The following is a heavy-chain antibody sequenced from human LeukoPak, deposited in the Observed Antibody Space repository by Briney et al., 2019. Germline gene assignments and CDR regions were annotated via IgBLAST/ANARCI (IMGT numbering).Heavy chain of an antibody. V-gene: IGHV4-34*01. CDR3: ARVPRYEVRGVIRSM. D-gene: IGHD3-10*01. Sequence: PSETLSLTCAVYGGSFSGYYWSWIRQPPGKGLEWIGEINHSGSTNYNPSLKSRVTISVDTSKIQFSLKLSSVTAADTAVYYCARVPRYEVRGVIRSMWGQGTLVTVSS. CDR1: GGSFSGYY. J-gene: IGHJ4*02. CDR2: INHSGST.